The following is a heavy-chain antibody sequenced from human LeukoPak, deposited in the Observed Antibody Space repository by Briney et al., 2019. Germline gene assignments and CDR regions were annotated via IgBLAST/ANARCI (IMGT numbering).Heavy chain of an antibody. CDR3: AREDSSGWFDY. Sequence: ASVKVSCKASGYTFTSYGISWVRQAPGQGLEWMGWISAYNGNTNYAQKLQGRVTMTTDTSTNTAYMELRNLRSDDTAVYYCAREDSSGWFDYWGQGTLVTVSS. J-gene: IGHJ4*02. CDR2: ISAYNGNT. D-gene: IGHD6-19*01. V-gene: IGHV1-18*01. CDR1: GYTFTSYG.